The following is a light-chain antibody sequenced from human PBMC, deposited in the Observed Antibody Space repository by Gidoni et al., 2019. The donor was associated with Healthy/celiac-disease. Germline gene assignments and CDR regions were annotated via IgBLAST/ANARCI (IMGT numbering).Light chain of an antibody. V-gene: IGKV1-8*01. CDR3: QQYYSYPLT. J-gene: IGKJ4*01. CDR2: AAS. Sequence: IRLTQSPSSFSASTGDRVTITCRASQGISSYLAWYQQKPGKAPKLLIYAASTLQSGVPSRFSGSGSGTDFTLTISGLQSEDFATYYCQQYYSYPLTFGGGTKVEIK. CDR1: QGISSY.